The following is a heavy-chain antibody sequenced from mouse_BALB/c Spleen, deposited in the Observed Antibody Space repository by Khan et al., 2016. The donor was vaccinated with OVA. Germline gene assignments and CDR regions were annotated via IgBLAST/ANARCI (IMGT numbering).Heavy chain of an antibody. J-gene: IGHJ4*01. CDR1: GYTFKNHG. Sequence: QVQLKQSGPELKKPGETVKISCKASGYTFKNHGMNWVKQAPGKGLKWMGWINTYTGEPTYVEDFKGRFAFSLETSASTAYLQINNLKNEDTATYFWARPPFFSYVMVYWGQGTSVTVSA. V-gene: IGHV9-3-1*01. CDR2: INTYTGEP. CDR3: ARPPFFSYVMVY.